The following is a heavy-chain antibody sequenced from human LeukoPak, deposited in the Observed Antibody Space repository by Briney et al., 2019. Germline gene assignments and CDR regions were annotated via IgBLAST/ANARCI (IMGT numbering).Heavy chain of an antibody. CDR2: ITGGGDNT. V-gene: IGHV3-23*01. D-gene: IGHD5-12*01. Sequence: GGSLRLSCEASGFSFSSYAMSWVRQAPGKGLEWVSVITGGGDNTYYAGSVKGRFTISRDNSKNTLYLQMNSLRAEDTAVYYCARGYSGYFYYWGQGTLVTVSS. J-gene: IGHJ4*02. CDR1: GFSFSSYA. CDR3: ARGYSGYFYY.